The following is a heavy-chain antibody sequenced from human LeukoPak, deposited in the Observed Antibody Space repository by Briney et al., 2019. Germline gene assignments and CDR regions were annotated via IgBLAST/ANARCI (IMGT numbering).Heavy chain of an antibody. CDR1: GFTSSSYV. CDR3: ARAIYHLDF. Sequence: GGSLRLSCAASGFTSSSYVMHWVRQAPGKGLEWISYISSDGNTIYYAGSVKGRFTISRDNAKNSLYLQMNSLRAEDTAIYYCARAIYHLDFWGQGTLVTVSS. V-gene: IGHV3-48*03. D-gene: IGHD3/OR15-3a*01. J-gene: IGHJ4*02. CDR2: ISSDGNTI.